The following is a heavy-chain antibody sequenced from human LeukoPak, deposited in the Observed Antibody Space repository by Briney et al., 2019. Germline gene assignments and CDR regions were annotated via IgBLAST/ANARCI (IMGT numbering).Heavy chain of an antibody. Sequence: GGSLTLSCAASGFSFSSTSMHWVRQAPGKGLEWVAVISSTGNIKNFADSVKGRFTISRDNAKNSVYLQMNSLRAEDTALYYCARGSGSSWYFYFDYWGQGTLVTVSS. CDR3: ARGSGSSWYFYFDY. CDR2: ISSTGNIK. J-gene: IGHJ4*02. D-gene: IGHD6-13*01. CDR1: GFSFSSTS. V-gene: IGHV3-30-3*01.